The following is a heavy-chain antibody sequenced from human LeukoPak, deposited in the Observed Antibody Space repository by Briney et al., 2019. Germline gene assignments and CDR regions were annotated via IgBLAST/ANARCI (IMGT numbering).Heavy chain of an antibody. V-gene: IGHV4-31*03. Sequence: PSETLSLTCTVSGDSISTGGYYWSWIRQHPGKGLEWIGYIYYSGDTNYNPSLESRVSMSVDTSQKQFSLKLSSVTAADTAVYYCARSGPHGGWYYFDYWGQGTLVTVSS. CDR1: GDSISTGGYY. J-gene: IGHJ4*02. CDR3: ARSGPHGGWYYFDY. CDR2: IYYSGDT. D-gene: IGHD6-19*01.